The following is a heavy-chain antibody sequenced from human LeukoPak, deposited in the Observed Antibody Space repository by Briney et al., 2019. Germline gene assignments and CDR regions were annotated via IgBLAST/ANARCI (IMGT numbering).Heavy chain of an antibody. D-gene: IGHD2-2*01. Sequence: GASVKVSCKASGYTFTSYAMNWVRQAPGQGLEWMGWINTNTGNPTYAQGFTGRFVFSLDTSVSTAYLQISSLKAEDTAVYYCARVGDLGYCSSTSCYEFDYWGQGTLVTVSS. CDR3: ARVGDLGYCSSTSCYEFDY. CDR1: GYTFTSYA. CDR2: INTNTGNP. V-gene: IGHV7-4-1*02. J-gene: IGHJ4*02.